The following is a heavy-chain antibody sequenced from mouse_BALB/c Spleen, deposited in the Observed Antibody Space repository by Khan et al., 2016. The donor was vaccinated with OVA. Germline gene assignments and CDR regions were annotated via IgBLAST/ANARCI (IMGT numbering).Heavy chain of an antibody. V-gene: IGHV3-2*02. Sequence: EVQLQESGPGLVKPSQSLSLTCTVTGYSITSDYAWNWIRQFPGNKLEWMGYISYSGSTSYNPSLKSRIPITRDTSKNQFFLQLNSVTTGDTATYYCARRAYYANWYFDVWGAGTTVTVSS. CDR3: ARRAYYANWYFDV. CDR1: GYSITSDYA. D-gene: IGHD1-1*02. J-gene: IGHJ1*01. CDR2: ISYSGST.